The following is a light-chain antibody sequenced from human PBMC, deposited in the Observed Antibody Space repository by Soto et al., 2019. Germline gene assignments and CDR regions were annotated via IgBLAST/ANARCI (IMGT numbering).Light chain of an antibody. CDR1: SSDVGGYKH. V-gene: IGLV2-14*01. J-gene: IGLJ1*01. CDR2: EVS. Sequence: QSVLTQPASVSGSPGQSITISCTGTSSDVGGYKHVSWYQQHPGKAPKLMIFEVSNRPSGVSNRFSGSKSGNTASLTISGLQAEDEADYHCSSYTSSGTLVFGTGTKVTVL. CDR3: SSYTSSGTLV.